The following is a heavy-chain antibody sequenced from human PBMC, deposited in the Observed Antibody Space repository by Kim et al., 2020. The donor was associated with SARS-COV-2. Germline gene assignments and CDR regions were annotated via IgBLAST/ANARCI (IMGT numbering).Heavy chain of an antibody. Sequence: ASVKVSCKASGYTFTSYAMNWVRQAPGQGLEWMGWINTNTGNPTYAQGFTGRFVFSLDTSVSTAYLQISSLKAEDTAVYYCARGYVLRYFDWSETGFPWGQGTLVTVSS. CDR3: ARGYVLRYFDWSETGFP. V-gene: IGHV7-4-1*02. CDR2: INTNTGNP. CDR1: GYTFTSYA. J-gene: IGHJ5*02. D-gene: IGHD3-9*01.